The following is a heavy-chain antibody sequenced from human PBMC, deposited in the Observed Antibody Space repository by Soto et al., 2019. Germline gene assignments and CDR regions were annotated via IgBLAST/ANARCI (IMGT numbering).Heavy chain of an antibody. Sequence: QDQLVQSGVEVKKPGASVKVSCKASGYSFTNYGITWLRQAPGQGFEWMGWISAYNGNPNYSQKFQVRVTMTTDASTRTDYLELRGLRSDATDVYYCARDRGVAPPVAGNTHYYYYMDVWGKGTTVTVSS. V-gene: IGHV1-18*01. CDR3: ARDRGVAPPVAGNTHYYYYMDV. CDR1: GYSFTNYG. CDR2: ISAYNGNP. D-gene: IGHD6-19*01. J-gene: IGHJ6*03.